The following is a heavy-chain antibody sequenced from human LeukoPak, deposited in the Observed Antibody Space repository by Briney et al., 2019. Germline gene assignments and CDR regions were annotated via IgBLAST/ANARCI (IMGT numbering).Heavy chain of an antibody. D-gene: IGHD4-23*01. V-gene: IGHV1-18*04. Sequence: ASVKVSCKASGYTFTSNGVTWVRQAPGQGLEWMGWISANNGYTNYAQKFQDRVTLTTDTCTSTAYMEPRSLRSDDTAVYYCARGNSASEIYHYLNWFDPWGQGTLVTVSS. CDR1: GYTFTSNG. CDR2: ISANNGYT. CDR3: ARGNSASEIYHYLNWFDP. J-gene: IGHJ5*02.